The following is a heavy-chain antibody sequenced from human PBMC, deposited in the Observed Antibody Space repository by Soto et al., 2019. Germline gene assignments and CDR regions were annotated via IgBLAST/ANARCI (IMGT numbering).Heavy chain of an antibody. V-gene: IGHV4-59*08. Sequence: SETLSLTCIVSGDSISSYYWSWIRQSPGKGPEWIGYVYRSGTTNYNPSLQSRVTMSLDTSKNQFSLKLSSVTAADTAVYYCARQYSSGWTYYYYGMDVWGQGTTVTVSS. J-gene: IGHJ6*02. CDR1: GDSISSYY. CDR2: VYRSGTT. D-gene: IGHD6-19*01. CDR3: ARQYSSGWTYYYYGMDV.